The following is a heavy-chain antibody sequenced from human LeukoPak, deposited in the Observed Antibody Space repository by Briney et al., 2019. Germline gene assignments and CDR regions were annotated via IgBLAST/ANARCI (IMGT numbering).Heavy chain of an antibody. CDR2: IYHSGST. Sequence: SETLSLTCTVSGYSISSGYYWGWIRQPPGKGLEWIGSIYHSGSTYYNPSLKSRVTISVDTSKNQFSLKVSSVTAADTAVYYCARVLSGYYNYFDYWGQGTLVTVSS. CDR1: GYSISSGYY. V-gene: IGHV4-38-2*02. D-gene: IGHD3-22*01. J-gene: IGHJ4*02. CDR3: ARVLSGYYNYFDY.